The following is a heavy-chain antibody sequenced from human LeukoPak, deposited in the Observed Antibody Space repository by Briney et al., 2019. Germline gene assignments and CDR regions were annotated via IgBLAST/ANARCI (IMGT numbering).Heavy chain of an antibody. Sequence: GESLQISCKASGYSFSFSWIGWVRQRPGKGLEWMGIIYVGDSDTRYSPSFQGQVTISADRSTSTAYLQWSSLKASDSAMYYCARPVGSGYCSSTSCYGYYFNDWGQGTLVTVSS. J-gene: IGHJ4*02. CDR1: GYSFSFSW. CDR2: IYVGDSDT. D-gene: IGHD2-2*03. V-gene: IGHV5-51*01. CDR3: ARPVGSGYCSSTSCYGYYFND.